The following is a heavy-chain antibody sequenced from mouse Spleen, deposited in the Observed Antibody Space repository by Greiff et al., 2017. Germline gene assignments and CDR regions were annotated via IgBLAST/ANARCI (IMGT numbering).Heavy chain of an antibody. CDR3: TRDEYYGSREFDY. D-gene: IGHD1-1*01. CDR1: GFTFSSYT. CDR2: ISSGGSYT. J-gene: IGHJ2*01. Sequence: EVKLVESGGGLVKPGGSLKLSCAASGFTFSSYTMSWVRQTPEKRLEWVATISSGGSYTYYPDSVKGRFTISRDNAKNTLYLQMSSLKSEDTAMYYCTRDEYYGSREFDYWGQGTTLTVSS. V-gene: IGHV5-6-4*01.